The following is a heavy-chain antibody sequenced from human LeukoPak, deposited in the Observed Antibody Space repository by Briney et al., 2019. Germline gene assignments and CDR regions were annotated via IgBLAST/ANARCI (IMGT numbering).Heavy chain of an antibody. J-gene: IGHJ6*03. CDR2: INDSGRT. V-gene: IGHV4-34*01. Sequence: SETLSLTCAVYGGSFSNYYWSWIRQPPGKGLEWIGEINDSGRTNYNPSLMSRVTVSVDTSKKQFSLRWTSVTATDTAVYYCARRWNYGRNYYIDVWGNGATVSVSS. D-gene: IGHD1-7*01. CDR1: GGSFSNYY. CDR3: ARRWNYGRNYYIDV.